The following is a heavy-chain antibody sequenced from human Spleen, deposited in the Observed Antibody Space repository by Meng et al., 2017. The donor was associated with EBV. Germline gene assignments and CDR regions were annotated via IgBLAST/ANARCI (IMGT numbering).Heavy chain of an antibody. V-gene: IGHV1-18*01. Sequence: QVQLVQSGAEVKKPGASVKVSCKASGYTFNNYDISWVRQAPGQGLEWMGWSSGHNGSTKYAQKLQGRVTMTTDTSTDTAFLELRSLRSDDTAVYYCASESGRGYTPDYWGQGTLFTVSS. CDR1: GYTFNNYD. CDR2: SSGHNGST. CDR3: ASESGRGYTPDY. D-gene: IGHD3-10*01. J-gene: IGHJ4*02.